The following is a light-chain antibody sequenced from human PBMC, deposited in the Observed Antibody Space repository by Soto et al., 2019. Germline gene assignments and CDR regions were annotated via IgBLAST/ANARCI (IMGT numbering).Light chain of an antibody. Sequence: EIVLTQSPATLSVSPGERVTLSCRARESVDINLAWYQQKPGQAPRLLIYGASTRATDMPGTFSGRGSGTEFTLTISSLQSEDFAVYYCQQYKNWPRTFGQGTKVDI. V-gene: IGKV3-15*01. CDR1: ESVDIN. J-gene: IGKJ1*01. CDR2: GAS. CDR3: QQYKNWPRT.